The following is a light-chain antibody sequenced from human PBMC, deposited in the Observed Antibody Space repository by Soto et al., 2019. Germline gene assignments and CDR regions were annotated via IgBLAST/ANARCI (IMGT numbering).Light chain of an antibody. V-gene: IGKV1-5*01. J-gene: IGKJ1*01. Sequence: DIQVTQSPCALSASVGDGVTITCRASQSISSWLAWYQQKPGKAPKLLIYDASNLESGVPSRFSGSGSGTEFTLTISSLQPDDFATYYCQQYNSYWTFGQGTKVDTK. CDR2: DAS. CDR1: QSISSW. CDR3: QQYNSYWT.